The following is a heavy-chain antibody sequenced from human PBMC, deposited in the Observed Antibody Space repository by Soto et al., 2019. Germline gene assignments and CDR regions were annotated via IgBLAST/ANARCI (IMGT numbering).Heavy chain of an antibody. D-gene: IGHD4-17*01. J-gene: IGHJ6*02. CDR2: FFSDAER. CDR3: ARMNADSGSHYYAMDV. Sequence: QVTLKESGPVLVKPTETLTLTCTISGFSLSNGRMGVIWIRQPPGRALEWLAHFFSDAERSYSTSMQSRLTMSQDTSGTQVVLTMTNMDPQDTGTYFFARMNADSGSHYYAMDVWGPGTPVTVSS. CDR1: GFSLSNGRMG. V-gene: IGHV2-26*03.